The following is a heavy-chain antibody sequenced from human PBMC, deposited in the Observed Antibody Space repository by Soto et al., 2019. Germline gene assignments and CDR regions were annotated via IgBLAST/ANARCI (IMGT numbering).Heavy chain of an antibody. CDR1: GYTFTSYG. J-gene: IGHJ6*02. Sequence: ASVKVSCKASGYTFTSYGISWVRQAPGQGLEWMGWISAYNGNTNYAQKLQGRVTMTTDTSTSTAYMELRSLRSDDTAVYYCARGEQRIAARPYNYYYGMDVWGQGTTVTVSS. D-gene: IGHD6-6*01. V-gene: IGHV1-18*01. CDR3: ARGEQRIAARPYNYYYGMDV. CDR2: ISAYNGNT.